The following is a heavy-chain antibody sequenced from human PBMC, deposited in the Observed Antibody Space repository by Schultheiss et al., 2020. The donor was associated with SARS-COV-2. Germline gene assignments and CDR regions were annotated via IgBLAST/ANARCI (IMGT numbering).Heavy chain of an antibody. Sequence: GGSLRLSCAASGFTFSNHAMHWVRQAPGKGLEWVSYISSSGSTIYYADSVKGRFTISRDNSKNTLYLQMNSLRAEDTAVYYCAKGEFSITGTYGMDVWGQGTTVTVSS. J-gene: IGHJ6*02. V-gene: IGHV3-48*01. D-gene: IGHD1-20*01. CDR1: GFTFSNHA. CDR3: AKGEFSITGTYGMDV. CDR2: ISSSGSTI.